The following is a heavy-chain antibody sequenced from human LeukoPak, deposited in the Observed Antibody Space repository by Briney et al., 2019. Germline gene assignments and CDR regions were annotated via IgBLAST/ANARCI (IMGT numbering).Heavy chain of an antibody. CDR3: SRDRIIYGDYGDAFDI. CDR2: ISSSSSYI. Sequence: PGGSLRLSCAASGFTFSSYSMNWVRQAPGRGLEWFSSISSSSSYIYYADSLKGRFTISRDNAKNSLYLQMNSLRAEDTAVYFCSRDRIIYGDYGDAFDIWGQGTMVTVSS. V-gene: IGHV3-21*01. D-gene: IGHD4-17*01. J-gene: IGHJ3*02. CDR1: GFTFSSYS.